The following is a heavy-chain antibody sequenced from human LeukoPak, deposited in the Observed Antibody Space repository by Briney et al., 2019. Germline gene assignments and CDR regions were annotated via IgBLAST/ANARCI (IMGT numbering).Heavy chain of an antibody. V-gene: IGHV3-30*18. J-gene: IGHJ4*02. Sequence: GRSLSLSCAASGFSFRKSAMHWVRQAPGKGLEWVTFISWDGNDKRYADSVKGRFTISRDDSKNTLYLQMDSLRPEDTAVYYCAKDYDTKYSQEYWGQGKLVTVSS. CDR2: ISWDGNDK. D-gene: IGHD3-9*01. CDR1: GFSFRKSA. CDR3: AKDYDTKYSQEY.